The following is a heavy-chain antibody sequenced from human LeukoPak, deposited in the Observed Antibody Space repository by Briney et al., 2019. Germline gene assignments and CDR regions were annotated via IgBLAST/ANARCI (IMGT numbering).Heavy chain of an antibody. D-gene: IGHD3-10*01. J-gene: IGHJ4*02. V-gene: IGHV4-34*01. CDR2: INHNGST. CDR3: ARHRMVRGVHPFDY. CDR1: GGSFSGYY. Sequence: SETLSLTCAVYGGSFSGYYWSWIRQPPGKGLEWIGEINHNGSTNYNPSLKSRVTISVDTSKNQFSLKLSSVTAADTAVYYCARHRMVRGVHPFDYWGQGTLVTVSS.